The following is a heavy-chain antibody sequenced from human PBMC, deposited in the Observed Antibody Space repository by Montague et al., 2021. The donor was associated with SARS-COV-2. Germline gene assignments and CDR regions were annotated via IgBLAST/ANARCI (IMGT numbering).Heavy chain of an antibody. J-gene: IGHJ6*02. CDR1: GGSISSYY. Sequence: SETLSLTCTVSGGSISSYYWSWIRQPPGKGLEWIGYIYYSGSTNYNPSLKSRVTISVDTSKNQFSLKLSSVTAADTAVYYCARSEGSGSCLGYYGMDVWGQGTTVTVSS. D-gene: IGHD3-10*01. CDR2: IYYSGST. V-gene: IGHV4-59*01. CDR3: ARSEGSGSCLGYYGMDV.